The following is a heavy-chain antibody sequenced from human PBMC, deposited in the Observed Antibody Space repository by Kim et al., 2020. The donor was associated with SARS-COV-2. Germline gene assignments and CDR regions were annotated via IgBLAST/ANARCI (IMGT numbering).Heavy chain of an antibody. CDR3: ARHFHDSSGYFLYYFDN. V-gene: IGHV4-59*08. J-gene: IGHJ4*02. D-gene: IGHD3-22*01. Sequence: LKSRLTISVDTSKNQFSLKLSSVTAADTAVYYCARHFHDSSGYFLYYFDNWGQGTLVTVSS.